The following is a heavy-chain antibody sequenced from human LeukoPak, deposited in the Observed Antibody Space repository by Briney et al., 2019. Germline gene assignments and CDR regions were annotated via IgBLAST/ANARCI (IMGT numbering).Heavy chain of an antibody. J-gene: IGHJ4*02. CDR1: GYTFTSYD. CDR2: MSPDSGYT. V-gene: IGHV1-8*01. Sequence: EASVKVSCKASGYTFTSYDINWVRQAPGQGLEWMGWMSPDSGYTGFAQTFQGRVTLTRNTSVSTAFMELSSLRSEDTAVYYCARVAPHSSGLDYWGQGTLVTVSS. D-gene: IGHD6-19*01. CDR3: ARVAPHSSGLDY.